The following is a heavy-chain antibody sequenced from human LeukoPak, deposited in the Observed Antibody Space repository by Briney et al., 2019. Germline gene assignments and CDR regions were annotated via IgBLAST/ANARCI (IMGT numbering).Heavy chain of an antibody. J-gene: IGHJ6*02. D-gene: IGHD3-10*01. CDR2: IYSGGST. Sequence: GGSLRLSCAASGFTVSSNYMSWVRQAPGKGLEWVSVIYSGGSTYYADSVKGRFTISRDNSKNTLYLQMNSLRAEDTAVYYCARGGEPSYYGMDVWGQGTTVTVSS. V-gene: IGHV3-53*01. CDR1: GFTVSSNY. CDR3: ARGGEPSYYGMDV.